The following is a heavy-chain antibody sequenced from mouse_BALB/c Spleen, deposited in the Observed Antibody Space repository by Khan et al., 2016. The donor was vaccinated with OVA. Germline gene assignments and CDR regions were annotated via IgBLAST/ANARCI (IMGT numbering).Heavy chain of an antibody. CDR2: IDPANGNT. Sequence: VQLKQSGAELVKPGASVKLSCTASGFNIQDTYIHWVKQRPDQGLEWIGRIDPANGNTECDPKFQGKATLTADTSSHTAYLQLSSLTPEDTAVYCGARDYWDVFAYWGQGTLVTVSA. V-gene: IGHV14-3*02. J-gene: IGHJ3*01. CDR1: GFNIQDTY. D-gene: IGHD4-1*01. CDR3: ARDYWDVFAY.